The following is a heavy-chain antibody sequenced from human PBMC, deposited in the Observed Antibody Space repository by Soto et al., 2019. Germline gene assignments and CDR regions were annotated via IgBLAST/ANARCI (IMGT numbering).Heavy chain of an antibody. Sequence: GGSLRLSCAASGFTFSSYAMSWVRQAPGKGLEWVSGISWNSGSIGYADSVKGRFTISRDNAKNSLYLQMNSLRAEDTALYSGAKDLLAPASIAAAGPFDYWGQGTLVTVSS. CDR1: GFTFSSYA. CDR2: ISWNSGSI. CDR3: AKDLLAPASIAAAGPFDY. V-gene: IGHV3-9*01. J-gene: IGHJ4*02. D-gene: IGHD6-13*01.